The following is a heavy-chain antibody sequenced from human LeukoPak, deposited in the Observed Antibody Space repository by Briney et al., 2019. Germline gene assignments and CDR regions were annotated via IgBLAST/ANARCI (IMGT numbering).Heavy chain of an antibody. J-gene: IGHJ4*02. CDR2: MNPNSGNT. CDR3: ARENVDTAISDC. Sequence: ASVKVSCKASGYTFTSYDINWVRQATGQGLEWMGWMNPNSGNTGYAQKFQGRVTMTRNTSISTAYMELSSLRSEDTAVYYCARENVDTAISDCWGQGTLVTVSS. CDR1: GYTFTSYD. D-gene: IGHD5-18*01. V-gene: IGHV1-8*01.